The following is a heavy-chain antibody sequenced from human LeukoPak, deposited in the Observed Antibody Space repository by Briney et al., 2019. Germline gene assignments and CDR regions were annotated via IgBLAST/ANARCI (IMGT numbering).Heavy chain of an antibody. V-gene: IGHV3-64*01. CDR1: GFSFSFYP. Sequence: GGSLRLSCEASGFSFSFYPMHWVRQAPGKGLEYVSGISINGASTYYANSVRGRFTISRDNAKNSLYLQMNSLRAEDTAVYYCARGDYGMDVWGQGTTVTVSS. CDR3: ARGDYGMDV. CDR2: ISINGAST. J-gene: IGHJ6*02.